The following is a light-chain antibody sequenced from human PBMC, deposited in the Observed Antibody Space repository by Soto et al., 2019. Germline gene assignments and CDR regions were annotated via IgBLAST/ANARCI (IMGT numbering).Light chain of an antibody. J-gene: IGKJ1*01. Sequence: VITPAPATLSVSPGERAALSCRASQSVSTNLAWYQQKPGQPPRLLIYFASTRATAVPARFTAGGSGTEFTLTISSLQSDDLAVYYCQQYDKWPRTFGQGTKVDIK. CDR1: QSVSTN. CDR2: FAS. CDR3: QQYDKWPRT. V-gene: IGKV3-15*01.